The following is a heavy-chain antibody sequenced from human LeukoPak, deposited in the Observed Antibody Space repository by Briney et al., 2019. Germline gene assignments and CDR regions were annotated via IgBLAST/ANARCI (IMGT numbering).Heavy chain of an antibody. J-gene: IGHJ4*02. D-gene: IGHD5-12*01. Sequence: GGSLRLSCAASGFTFSSYAMHWVCQAPGKGLEWVAVISYDGSNKYYADSVKGRFTISRDNAKNTLYLQMNSLRAEDTALYYCARDWLPKDWGQGTLVTVSS. CDR2: ISYDGSNK. CDR3: ARDWLPKD. V-gene: IGHV3-30-3*01. CDR1: GFTFSSYA.